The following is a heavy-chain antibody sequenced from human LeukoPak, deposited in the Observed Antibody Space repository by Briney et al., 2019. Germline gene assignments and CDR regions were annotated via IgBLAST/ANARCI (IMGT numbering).Heavy chain of an antibody. D-gene: IGHD1-26*01. J-gene: IGHJ6*03. CDR3: ARGLGGSNFGYYYYLDV. Sequence: GGSLRLSCAASGFTFSTFSMNWVRQAPGKGLEWVSSISSSSTYISYADSVKGRFTISRDSAKNSLYLQMNSLRADDTAVYYCARGLGGSNFGYYYYLDVWGKGTTVTVSS. CDR1: GFTFSTFS. V-gene: IGHV3-21*01. CDR2: ISSSSTYI.